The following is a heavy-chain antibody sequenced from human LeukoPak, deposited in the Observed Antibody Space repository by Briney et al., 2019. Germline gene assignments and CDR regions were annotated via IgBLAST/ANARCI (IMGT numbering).Heavy chain of an antibody. J-gene: IGHJ4*02. V-gene: IGHV4-59*11. CDR1: GASFESHY. D-gene: IGHD4-23*01. CDR2: YFDTGST. CDR3: VRAGWELLTT. Sequence: SETLSLTCNVSGASFESHYWTWIRQTPDKRLEWIGYYFDTGSTDFNPSLKSRVAMSVDRSKNQFFLRLKSVTAADTAVYYCVRAGWELLTTWGPGTLVTVSS.